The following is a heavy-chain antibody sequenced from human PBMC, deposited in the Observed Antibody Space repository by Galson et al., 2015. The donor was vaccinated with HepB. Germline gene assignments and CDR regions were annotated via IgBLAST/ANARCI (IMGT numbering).Heavy chain of an antibody. V-gene: IGHV3-21*01. J-gene: IGHJ6*02. CDR1: GFTFSSYS. CDR2: ISSSSSYI. CDR3: ASLFAPVVPAARDYYYYGMDV. D-gene: IGHD2-2*01. Sequence: SLRLSCAASGFTFSSYSMNWVRQAPGKGLEWVSSISSSSSYIYYADSVKGRFTISRDNAKNSLYLQMNSLRAEDTAVYYCASLFAPVVPAARDYYYYGMDVWGQGTTVTVSS.